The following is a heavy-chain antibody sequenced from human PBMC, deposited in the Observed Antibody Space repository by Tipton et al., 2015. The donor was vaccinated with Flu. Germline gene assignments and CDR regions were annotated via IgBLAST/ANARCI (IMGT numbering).Heavy chain of an antibody. D-gene: IGHD5-18*01. CDR3: ARGNGYTNAYLDF. V-gene: IGHV4-34*01. Sequence: TLSLTCAVYGGSFSGYYWSWIRQPPGKGLEWLGEINHSGSPKYNPSLKSRLTISVDTFKNQFSLKVTSLTAADTAVYYCARGNGYTNAYLDFWGQGTLVTVSS. J-gene: IGHJ4*02. CDR2: INHSGSP. CDR1: GGSFSGYY.